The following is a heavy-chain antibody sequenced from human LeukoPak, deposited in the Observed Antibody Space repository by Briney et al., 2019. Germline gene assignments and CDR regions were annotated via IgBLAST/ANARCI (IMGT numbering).Heavy chain of an antibody. J-gene: IGHJ4*02. D-gene: IGHD6-6*01. V-gene: IGHV4-39*01. CDR3: TRQEYSSSSIDY. CDR1: DGSISSSSYY. CDR2: IYYSGST. Sequence: SETLSLTCTVSDGSISSSSYYWGWIRQPPGKGLEWIGSIYYSGSTYYNPSLKSRVTISVDTSKNQFSLKLSSVTAADTAVYYCTRQEYSSSSIDYWGQGTLVTVSS.